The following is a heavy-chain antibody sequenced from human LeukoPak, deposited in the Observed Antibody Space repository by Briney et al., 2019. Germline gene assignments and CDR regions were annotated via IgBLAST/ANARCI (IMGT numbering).Heavy chain of an antibody. Sequence: PETLSLTCTVSGGSISSYYWSWIRQPPGKGLEGIGYIYYSGSTNYNPSLKSRVTISVDTSKNQFSLKLTSVTAADTAVYYCAGTTEGGYTYGYFYYYYMDVWGKGTTVTISS. V-gene: IGHV4-59*01. CDR3: AGTTEGGYTYGYFYYYYMDV. J-gene: IGHJ6*03. CDR1: GGSISSYY. D-gene: IGHD5-18*01. CDR2: IYYSGST.